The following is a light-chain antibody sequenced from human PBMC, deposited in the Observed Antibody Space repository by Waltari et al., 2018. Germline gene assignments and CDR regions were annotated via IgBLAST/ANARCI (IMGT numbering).Light chain of an antibody. V-gene: IGLV2-14*03. CDR1: SSDVGGYHS. Sequence: QSALTQPASVSGSPGQSITISCTGTSSDVGGYHSVSWYQQHPGEAPKLIMFDVIYRPSGVSNRFSGSKSGNTASLTISGLQAEDEADYYCSSYTSSSTRIFGGGTTLTVL. CDR2: DVI. J-gene: IGLJ2*01. CDR3: SSYTSSSTRI.